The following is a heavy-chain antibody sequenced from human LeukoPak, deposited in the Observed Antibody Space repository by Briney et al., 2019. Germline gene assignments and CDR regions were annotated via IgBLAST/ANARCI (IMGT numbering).Heavy chain of an antibody. V-gene: IGHV3-7*01. CDR1: GFTFSSYA. CDR3: ARGGNSSWDY. J-gene: IGHJ4*02. Sequence: GGSLRLSCAASGFTFSSYAMSWVRQAPGKGLEWVANIKPDGTEKYYVDSLKGRFTISRDNAKNSLYLQMNSLRVEDTAVYYCARGGNSSWDYWGQGALVTVSS. CDR2: IKPDGTEK. D-gene: IGHD6-6*01.